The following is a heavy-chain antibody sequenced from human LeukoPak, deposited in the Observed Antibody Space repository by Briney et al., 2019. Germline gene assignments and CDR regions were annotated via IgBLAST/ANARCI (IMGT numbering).Heavy chain of an antibody. J-gene: IGHJ4*02. CDR1: GFTFTRNS. D-gene: IGHD3-10*01. V-gene: IGHV3-48*02. Sequence: GGSLRVSCVPSGFTFTRNSMNWVRQAPGKGLKWVSYISRSSDTIYYADSVKGRFTISRDNVKNSLYLQMNSLRDEDTAVYYCARDLTTMVRGLPLDYWGQGTLVTVSS. CDR3: ARDLTTMVRGLPLDY. CDR2: ISRSSDTI.